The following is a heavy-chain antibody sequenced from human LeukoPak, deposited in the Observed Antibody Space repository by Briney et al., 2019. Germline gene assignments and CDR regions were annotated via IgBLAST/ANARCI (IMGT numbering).Heavy chain of an antibody. CDR1: GYTLTELS. CDR2: FDPEDGET. D-gene: IGHD5-18*01. CDR3: APLKGYSYGWDY. Sequence: ASVKVSCKVSGYTLTELSMHWVRQAPGKGREWMGGFDPEDGETIYAQKFQGRVTMTEDTSTDTAYMELSSLRSEDTAVYYCAPLKGYSYGWDYWGQGTLVTVSS. J-gene: IGHJ4*02. V-gene: IGHV1-24*01.